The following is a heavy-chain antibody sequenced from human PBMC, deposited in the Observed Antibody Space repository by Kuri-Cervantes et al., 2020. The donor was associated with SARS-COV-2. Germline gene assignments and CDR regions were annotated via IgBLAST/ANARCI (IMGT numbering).Heavy chain of an antibody. CDR1: GGSFSGYY. J-gene: IGHJ5*02. Sequence: GSLRLSFAVYGGSFSGYYWSWIRQPPGKGLEWIGEINHSGITNYNPSLKSRVTISVDTSKNQFSLKLCSVTSADTDVYYCARDRQFWDIVVVVAARWFDPWGQGTLVTVSS. V-gene: IGHV4-34*01. D-gene: IGHD2-15*01. CDR3: ARDRQFWDIVVVVAARWFDP. CDR2: INHSGIT.